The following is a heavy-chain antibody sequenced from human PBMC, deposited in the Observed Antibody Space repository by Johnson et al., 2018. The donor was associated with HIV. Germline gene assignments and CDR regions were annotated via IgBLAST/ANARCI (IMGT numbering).Heavy chain of an antibody. V-gene: IGHV3-66*01. Sequence: VQLMESGGGLVKPGGSLRLSCAASGFTFSNAWMSWVRQAPGKGLEWVSVIYSGGSTYYTDSVKGRFTISRDNSKNTLYLQMNSLRAEDTAVYYCAKDQWSSSWTNDAFDFWGQGTMVTVSS. CDR3: AKDQWSSSWTNDAFDF. CDR1: GFTFSNAW. J-gene: IGHJ3*01. D-gene: IGHD6-13*01. CDR2: IYSGGST.